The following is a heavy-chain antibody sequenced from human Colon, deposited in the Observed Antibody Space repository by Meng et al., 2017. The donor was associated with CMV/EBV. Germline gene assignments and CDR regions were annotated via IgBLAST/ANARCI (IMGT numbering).Heavy chain of an antibody. CDR1: GYTFTGHH. D-gene: IGHD2-2*01. CDR3: ARDLVVVIPDDL. CDR2: INSNSGGT. Sequence: CTASGYTFTGHHMHWVRQVPGQGLEWMGWINSNSGGTKYSQKFQGRVTMTRDTSISTAYMELTSLRSDDTAVYYCARDLVVVIPDDLWGQGTPVTVSS. J-gene: IGHJ5*02. V-gene: IGHV1-2*02.